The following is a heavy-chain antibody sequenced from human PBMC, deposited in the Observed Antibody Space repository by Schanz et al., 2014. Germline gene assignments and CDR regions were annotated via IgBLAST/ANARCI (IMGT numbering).Heavy chain of an antibody. CDR3: ARDSRYCTGVDCKGDAFDL. Sequence: VQLVESGGGLVQPGGSLRLSCAASGFTFSTYWMSWVRQAPGKGLEWVAVTSTDGTKTYYAASVRGRFTISRDNSKNSLYLQLNSLTAEDTAVYHCARDSRYCTGVDCKGDAFDLWGQGTLVTVSS. CDR1: GFTFSTYW. J-gene: IGHJ3*01. D-gene: IGHD2-8*02. V-gene: IGHV3-30*03. CDR2: TSTDGTKT.